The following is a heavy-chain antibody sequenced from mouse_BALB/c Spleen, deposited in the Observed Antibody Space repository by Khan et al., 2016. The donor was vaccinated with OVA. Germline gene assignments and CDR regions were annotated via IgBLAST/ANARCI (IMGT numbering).Heavy chain of an antibody. J-gene: IGHJ3*01. CDR1: GFTFSDYY. D-gene: IGHD2-14*01. CDR2: ISDGGSYT. V-gene: IGHV5-4*02. Sequence: EVELVESGGGLVKPGGSLKLSCAASGFTFSDYYMYWVRQTPEKRLEWVATISDGGSYTYFPDSVEGRFTISRDNAKNNLYLQLISLKSEDTDMYYCTRGGYGAFGYWGQGTLVTVSA. CDR3: TRGGYGAFGY.